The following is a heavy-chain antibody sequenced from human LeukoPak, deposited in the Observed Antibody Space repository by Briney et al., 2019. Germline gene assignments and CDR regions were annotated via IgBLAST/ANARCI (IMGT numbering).Heavy chain of an antibody. Sequence: ASVKVSCKASGYTFTGYYMHWVRQAPGQGLKWMGRINPNNGATNYAQKLQGRVTITGDTSISTAYMELSSLRSDDTAVYCCTRESGSYHGNDYWGQGTLVTVSS. D-gene: IGHD1-26*01. V-gene: IGHV1-2*06. J-gene: IGHJ4*02. CDR2: INPNNGAT. CDR3: TRESGSYHGNDY. CDR1: GYTFTGYY.